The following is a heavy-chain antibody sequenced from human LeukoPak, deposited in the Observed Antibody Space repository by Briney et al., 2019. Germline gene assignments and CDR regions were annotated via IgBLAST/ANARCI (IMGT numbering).Heavy chain of an antibody. Sequence: GVLRLSCAASGFTFSSYGMHWVRQAPGKGLEWVAVISYDGSNKYYADSVKGRFTISRDNSKNTLYLQMNSLRAEDTAVYYCAKDRVAAAGTSYFQHWGQGTLVTVSS. CDR2: ISYDGSNK. CDR1: GFTFSSYG. D-gene: IGHD6-13*01. J-gene: IGHJ1*01. V-gene: IGHV3-30*18. CDR3: AKDRVAAAGTSYFQH.